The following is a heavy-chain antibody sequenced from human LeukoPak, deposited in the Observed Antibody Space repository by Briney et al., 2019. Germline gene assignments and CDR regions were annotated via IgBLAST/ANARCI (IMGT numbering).Heavy chain of an antibody. J-gene: IGHJ4*02. CDR2: IYYSGST. Sequence: SETLSLTCSVSGGSISSYYWSWIRQPPGKGLEWIGYIYYSGSTNYNPSLKSRVTISVDTSKNHFSLKLSSVTAADTAMYYCARHRDGGSYYGFDSWGQGILVTVSS. V-gene: IGHV4-59*08. CDR1: GGSISSYY. D-gene: IGHD1-26*01. CDR3: ARHRDGGSYYGFDS.